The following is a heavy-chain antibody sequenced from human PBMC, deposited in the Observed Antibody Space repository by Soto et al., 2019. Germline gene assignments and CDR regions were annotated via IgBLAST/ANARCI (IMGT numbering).Heavy chain of an antibody. D-gene: IGHD3-22*01. V-gene: IGHV1-69*12. CDR3: ARGDATKIVVTTYYGMDV. Sequence: QVQLVQSGAEVKKPGSSVKVSCKASGGSLSNYGISWVRQAPGQGLEWMGAIIPVFGTPNYAQKFQDRVTITADESTTTVYMEVRSLTSEDTAVYYCARGDATKIVVTTYYGMDVWGQGTTVTLSS. J-gene: IGHJ6*02. CDR1: GGSLSNYG. CDR2: IIPVFGTP.